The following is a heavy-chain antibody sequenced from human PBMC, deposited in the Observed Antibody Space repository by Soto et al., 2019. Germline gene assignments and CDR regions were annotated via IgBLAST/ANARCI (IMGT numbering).Heavy chain of an antibody. CDR2: ISSSGSFI. Sequence: PGGSLRLSCAASGFTFRTYGMNWVRRAPGGGLEWVASISSSGSFIYYADSVKGRFTISRDDAEKSLYLQMNSLRAEDTALYYCAREPEGIAAALDYWGRGNLVTVYS. CDR3: AREPEGIAAALDY. V-gene: IGHV3-21*01. CDR1: GFTFRTYG. J-gene: IGHJ4*02. D-gene: IGHD6-13*01.